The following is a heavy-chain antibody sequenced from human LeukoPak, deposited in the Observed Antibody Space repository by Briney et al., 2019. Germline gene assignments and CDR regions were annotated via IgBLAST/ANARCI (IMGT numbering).Heavy chain of an antibody. Sequence: GESLKISCTGSGYSFSSYWIAWVRQMPGKGLEWMGIIYPGDSDTRYSPSFQGQVTISADKSISTAYLQWSSLKASDTAMYYCARHISPHYYDSSGYFDYWGQGTLVTVSS. CDR3: ARHISPHYYDSSGYFDY. J-gene: IGHJ4*02. CDR2: IYPGDSDT. V-gene: IGHV5-51*01. CDR1: GYSFSSYW. D-gene: IGHD3-22*01.